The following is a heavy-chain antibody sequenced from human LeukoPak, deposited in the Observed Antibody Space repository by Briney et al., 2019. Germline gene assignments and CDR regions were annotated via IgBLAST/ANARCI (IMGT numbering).Heavy chain of an antibody. CDR2: IIPIFGTA. Sequence: SVKVSCKASGGTFSSYAISWVRQAPGQGLEWMGGIIPIFGTANYAQKFQGRVTITADESTSTVYMELSSLRSDDTAIYYCAKRLKIVVIAAVFDAFDIWGQGTMVTVSS. CDR1: GGTFSSYA. J-gene: IGHJ3*02. D-gene: IGHD2-2*01. CDR3: AKRLKIVVIAAVFDAFDI. V-gene: IGHV1-69*13.